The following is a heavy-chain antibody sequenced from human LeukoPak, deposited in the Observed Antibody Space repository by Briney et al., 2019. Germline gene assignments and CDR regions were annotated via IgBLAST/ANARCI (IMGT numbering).Heavy chain of an antibody. CDR2: ISAYNGNT. J-gene: IGHJ3*02. Sequence: XXXXTFTSYGISWVRQAPGQGLEWMGWISAYNGNTNYAQKLQGRVTMTTDTSTSTAYMEVRRLRSDDTAVYYCAXXXLXXYXXGXXXXXIWGQXXXVTVSS. CDR3: AXXXLXXYXXGXXXXXI. CDR1: XXTFTSYG. V-gene: IGHV1-18*01.